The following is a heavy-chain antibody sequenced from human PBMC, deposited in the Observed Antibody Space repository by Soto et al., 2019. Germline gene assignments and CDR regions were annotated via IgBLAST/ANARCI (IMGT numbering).Heavy chain of an antibody. V-gene: IGHV1-69*01. CDR2: IIPIFGTA. CDR1: GGTFSSYA. CDR3: ARIPAVAVAGSRGAFDI. Sequence: QVQLVQSGADVKKPGSSVKVSCKASGGTFSSYAISWVRQAPGQGLEWMGGIIPIFGTANYAQKFQGRVTITADESTSTAYMELSSLRSEDTAVYYCARIPAVAVAGSRGAFDIWGQGTMVTVSS. D-gene: IGHD6-19*01. J-gene: IGHJ3*02.